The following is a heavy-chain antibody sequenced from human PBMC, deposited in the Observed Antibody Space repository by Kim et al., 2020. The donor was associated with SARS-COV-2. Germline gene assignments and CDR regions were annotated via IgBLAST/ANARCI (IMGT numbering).Heavy chain of an antibody. D-gene: IGHD3-16*01. Sequence: GGSLRLSCAASGFSISSYNMNWVRQAPGKGLEWVSYISSSSNSIQYGASVRGRFTISRDNAKNSLYLQMNSLRDEDTAVYYCARLGVWYGGDVWGYGPKV. CDR2: ISSSSNSI. V-gene: IGHV3-48*02. J-gene: IGHJ3*01. CDR1: GFSISSYN. CDR3: ARLGVWYGGDV.